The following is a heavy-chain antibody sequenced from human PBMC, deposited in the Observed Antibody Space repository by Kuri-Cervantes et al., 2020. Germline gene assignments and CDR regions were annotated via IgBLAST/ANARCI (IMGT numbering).Heavy chain of an antibody. V-gene: IGHV4-59*01. CDR3: ARAAAVTAIYDY. Sequence: GSLRLSCTVSGGSISSYYWSWIRQPPGKGLEWIGYIYYSGSTNYNPSLKSRVTISVDTSKNQFSLKLSSVTAADTAVYYCARAAAVTAIYDYWGQGTLVTVSS. D-gene: IGHD5-18*01. CDR1: GGSISSYY. J-gene: IGHJ4*02. CDR2: IYYSGST.